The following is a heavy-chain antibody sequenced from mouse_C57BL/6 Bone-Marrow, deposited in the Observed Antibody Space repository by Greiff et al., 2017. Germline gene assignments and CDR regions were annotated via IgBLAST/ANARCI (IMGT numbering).Heavy chain of an antibody. CDR3: ARFGYGRGDY. CDR2: IDPNRGGT. Sequence: VQLQQPGAELVKPGASGKLSCKASGYTFTSYWVRGVKQRAGRGLEWIGRIDPNRGGTKHNEKFKSKATLTVDNPSSTAYMQLSSLTSEDSAVYYCARFGYGRGDYWGQGTSVTVSS. V-gene: IGHV1-72*01. CDR1: GYTFTSYW. J-gene: IGHJ4*01. D-gene: IGHD2-2*01.